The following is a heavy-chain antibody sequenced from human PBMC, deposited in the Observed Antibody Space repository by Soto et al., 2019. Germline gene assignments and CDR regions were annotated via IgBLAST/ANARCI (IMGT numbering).Heavy chain of an antibody. V-gene: IGHV4-30-4*01. J-gene: IGHJ5*01. CDR2: IYKSTTT. Sequence: SETLSLTCSVSGDSISTVDYFWAWIRQPPGQALEYIGYIYKSTTTYYNPSFESRVAISLDTSKSQFSLTVTSVTAADTAVYFCARGRYCLNGRCFPNWFDSWGQGTLVTVSS. CDR3: ARGRYCLNGRCFPNWFDS. CDR1: GDSISTVDYF. D-gene: IGHD2-15*01.